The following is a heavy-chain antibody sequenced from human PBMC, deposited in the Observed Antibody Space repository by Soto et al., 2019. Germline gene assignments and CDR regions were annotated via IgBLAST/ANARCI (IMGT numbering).Heavy chain of an antibody. J-gene: IGHJ4*02. Sequence: QVQLVQSGLEVKKPGASVKVSCKTSGYTFTSYGLSWVRQARGQGLEWIGWISAYSGKTNYAQKCQGRVPMTTDTSTTTAYLELRSLRSDDTALYYCARDNSGDFWSGYSHYYFDYWGQGTLVTVSS. V-gene: IGHV1-18*01. D-gene: IGHD3-3*01. CDR2: ISAYSGKT. CDR3: ARDNSGDFWSGYSHYYFDY. CDR1: GYTFTSYG.